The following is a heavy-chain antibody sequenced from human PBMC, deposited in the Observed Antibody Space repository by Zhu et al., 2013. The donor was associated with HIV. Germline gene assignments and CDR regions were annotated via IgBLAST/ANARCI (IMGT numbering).Heavy chain of an antibody. D-gene: IGHD3-3*01. CDR2: ISAYNGNT. J-gene: IGHJ6*02. V-gene: IGHV1-18*01. Sequence: QVQLVQSGAEVKKPGASVKVSCKASGYTFTSYGISWVRQAPGQGLEWMGWISAYNGNTNYAQKLQGRVTMTTDTSTSTAYMELRSLRSDDTAVYYCARFYDFWSGLTPRSSSYGMDVWGQGTTVTVSS. CDR3: ARFYDFWSGLTPRSSSYGMDV. CDR1: GYTFTSYG.